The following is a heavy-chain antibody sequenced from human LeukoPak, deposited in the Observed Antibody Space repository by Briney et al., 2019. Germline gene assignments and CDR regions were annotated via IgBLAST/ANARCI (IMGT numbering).Heavy chain of an antibody. J-gene: IGHJ4*02. Sequence: GSSVKVSCKASGGTFSSYAIIWVRQAPGQGLEWMGRIIPILGIANYAQKFQGRVTITADKSTSTAYMELSSLRSEDTAVYYCARDLYYYDSSGYPGWGQGTLVTVSS. V-gene: IGHV1-69*04. CDR3: ARDLYYYDSSGYPG. CDR2: IIPILGIA. D-gene: IGHD3-22*01. CDR1: GGTFSSYA.